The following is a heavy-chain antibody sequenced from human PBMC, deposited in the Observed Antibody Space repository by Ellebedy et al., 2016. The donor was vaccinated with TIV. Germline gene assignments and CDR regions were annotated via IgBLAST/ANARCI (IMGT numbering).Heavy chain of an antibody. CDR3: AKDSAVVREKYGMDV. CDR2: VTGGGDNT. D-gene: IGHD3-10*01. CDR1: GFTFSSSE. Sequence: GESLKISCAASGFTFSSSEMSWVRQVPGRGLEWVSTVTGGGDNTYYADSVKGRFTISRDNSKNTLYLQMNSLRAEDTALYYCAKDSAVVREKYGMDVWGQGTTVTVSS. V-gene: IGHV3-23*01. J-gene: IGHJ6*02.